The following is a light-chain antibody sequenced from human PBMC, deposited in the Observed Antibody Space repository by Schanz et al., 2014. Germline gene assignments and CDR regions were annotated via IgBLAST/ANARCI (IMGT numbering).Light chain of an antibody. V-gene: IGLV2-14*01. CDR2: DVS. Sequence: QSALTQPASVSGSPGQSITISCTATGSADGAFTYVSWYQQHPGKAPKLMIYDVSNRPSGVSNRFSGSKSGNTASLTISGLQAEDEADYYCSSYSSNRPGVFGGGTKLTVL. CDR3: SSYSSNRPGV. CDR1: GSADGAFTY. J-gene: IGLJ3*02.